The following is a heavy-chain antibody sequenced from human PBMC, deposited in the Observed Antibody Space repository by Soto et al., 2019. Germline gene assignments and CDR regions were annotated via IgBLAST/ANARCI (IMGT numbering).Heavy chain of an antibody. CDR2: INHSGST. CDR3: ARGYYGSGSYYDY. V-gene: IGHV4-34*01. J-gene: IGHJ4*02. CDR1: GGSFSGYY. Sequence: SETLSLTCAVYGGSFSGYYWSWIRQPPGKGLEWIGEINHSGSTNYNPSLKSRVTISVDTSKNQFSLKLSSVTAADTAVCYCARGYYGSGSYYDYWGQGTLVTVS. D-gene: IGHD3-10*01.